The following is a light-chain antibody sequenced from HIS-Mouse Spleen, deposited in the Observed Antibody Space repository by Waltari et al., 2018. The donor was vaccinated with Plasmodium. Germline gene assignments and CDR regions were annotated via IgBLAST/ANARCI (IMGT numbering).Light chain of an antibody. Sequence: DIQMTQSPSSLSASVGDRVTITCRASQSISSYLNWYQQKPGKAPKLLIYAASSLQSRVPSRFSGSGSGTDFTLTISSLQPEDFATYNCQQSYSTWTFGQGTKVEIK. V-gene: IGKV1-39*01. J-gene: IGKJ1*01. CDR3: QQSYSTWT. CDR2: AAS. CDR1: QSISSY.